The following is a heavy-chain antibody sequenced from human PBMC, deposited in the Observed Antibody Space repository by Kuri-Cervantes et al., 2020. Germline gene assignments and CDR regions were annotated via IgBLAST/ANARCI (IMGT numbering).Heavy chain of an antibody. CDR1: GFIFSRHA. CDR3: AKDLRGGDWFHAFDI. Sequence: SCAASGFIFSRHAMHWVRQAPGKGLEWVAVISYDGSKKYYADSVKGRFTISRDNSKNTLYLQMNSLRAVDTAVYYCAKDLRGGDWFHAFDIWGQGTMVTVSS. D-gene: IGHD2-21*02. J-gene: IGHJ3*02. V-gene: IGHV3-30-3*01. CDR2: ISYDGSKK.